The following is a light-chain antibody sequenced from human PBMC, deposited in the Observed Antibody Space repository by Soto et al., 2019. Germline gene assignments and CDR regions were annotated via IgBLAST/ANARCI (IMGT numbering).Light chain of an antibody. J-gene: IGLJ1*01. CDR1: SSDVGSNDL. V-gene: IGLV2-23*02. Sequence: QSVLSQPASGSGSPGQSITISCTGTSSDVGSNDLVSWYQQHPGKAPKLMIYEVSKRPSGISNRFSGSKSGNTASLTISGLQAEDEGDYYCCSYVGRSDSYVFGAGTKVTVL. CDR3: CSYVGRSDSYV. CDR2: EVS.